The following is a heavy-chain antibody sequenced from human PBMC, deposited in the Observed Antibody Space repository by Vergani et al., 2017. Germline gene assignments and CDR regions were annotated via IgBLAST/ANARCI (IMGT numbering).Heavy chain of an antibody. CDR1: GGSIFSYY. CDR3: ARSHDNSGYYLHANWFDP. D-gene: IGHD3-22*01. V-gene: IGHV4-59*01. CDR2: IYYSGST. J-gene: IGHJ5*02. Sequence: QVQLQESGPGLVKPSETLSLTCTVSGGSIFSYYWSWLRQPPGKGLEWIGYIYYSGSTDYNPSLKSRVTISVDTSKNQFSLKVNSVTAADTAVYYCARSHDNSGYYLHANWFDPWGQGTLVTVSS.